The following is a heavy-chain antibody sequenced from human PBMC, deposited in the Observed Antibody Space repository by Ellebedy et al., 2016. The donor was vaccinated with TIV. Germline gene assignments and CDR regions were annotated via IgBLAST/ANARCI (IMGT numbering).Heavy chain of an antibody. V-gene: IGHV3-11*06. Sequence: GESLKISCEASGFMFSAYYMNWVRQSPGKGLEWVSYISDSSTYTNYADSVKGRFTISRDDAQNSLYLQMNSLGVEDTGVYYCARDRPGGGDYDGIDVWGQGTTVTVSS. CDR3: ARDRPGGGDYDGIDV. J-gene: IGHJ6*02. D-gene: IGHD3-16*01. CDR1: GFMFSAYY. CDR2: ISDSSTYT.